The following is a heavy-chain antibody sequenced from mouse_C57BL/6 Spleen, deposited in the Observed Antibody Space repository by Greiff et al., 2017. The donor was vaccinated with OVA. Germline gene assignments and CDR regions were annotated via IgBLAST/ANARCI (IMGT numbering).Heavy chain of an antibody. CDR3: ARPPYGNVAWFAY. CDR2: IDPANGNT. D-gene: IGHD2-1*01. CDR1: GFNIKNTY. J-gene: IGHJ3*01. Sequence: VQLQQSVAELVRPGASVKLSCTASGFNIKNTYMHWVKQRPEQGLEWIGRIDPANGNTKYAPKFQGEATITADTSSNTAYLQLSSLTSEDTTTSYCARPPYGNVAWFAYWGQGTLVTVSA. V-gene: IGHV14-3*01.